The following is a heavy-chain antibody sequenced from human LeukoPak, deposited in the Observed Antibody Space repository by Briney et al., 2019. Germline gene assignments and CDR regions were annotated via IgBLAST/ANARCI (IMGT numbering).Heavy chain of an antibody. Sequence: ASVKVSCKASGYTLTGYYMHWVRQAPGQGLEWMGWINPNSGGTNYAQKFQGRVTMTRDTSISTAYVELSRLRSDDTAVYYCARGASSGWSPAYWGQGTLVTVSS. CDR3: ARGASSGWSPAY. CDR2: INPNSGGT. J-gene: IGHJ4*02. CDR1: GYTLTGYY. D-gene: IGHD6-19*01. V-gene: IGHV1-2*02.